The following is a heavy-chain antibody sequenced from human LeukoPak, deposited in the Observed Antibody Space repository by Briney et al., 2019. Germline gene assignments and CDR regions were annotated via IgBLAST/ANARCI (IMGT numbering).Heavy chain of an antibody. CDR2: ISSKGVST. J-gene: IGHJ6*02. Sequence: GGSLRLSCSASGFTFSSYKMHWVRQAPGKGLEYVSAISSKGVSTYYADSVKGRFTISRGNAKNSLYLQMNSLRAEDTAVYYCARETGHFYGMDVWGQGTTVTVSS. CDR3: ARETGHFYGMDV. CDR1: GFTFSSYK. V-gene: IGHV3-64*04.